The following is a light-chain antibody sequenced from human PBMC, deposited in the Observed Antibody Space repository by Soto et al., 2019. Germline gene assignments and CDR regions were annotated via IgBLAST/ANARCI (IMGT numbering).Light chain of an antibody. V-gene: IGKV1-5*03. Sequence: DIQMTQSPSTLSVSEGDRVTISCRASQSVSIWLAWYQQKPGRAPRLLIYKSSILESGVPSRFSGSGSGTEFTLTISSLQPDDFATYYCQKFNTSPWTFGQGTKVDIK. CDR2: KSS. CDR3: QKFNTSPWT. CDR1: QSVSIW. J-gene: IGKJ1*01.